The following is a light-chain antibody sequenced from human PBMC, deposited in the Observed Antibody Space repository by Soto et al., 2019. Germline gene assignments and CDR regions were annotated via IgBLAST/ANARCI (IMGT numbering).Light chain of an antibody. V-gene: IGKV3-15*01. Sequence: EIVMTQSPATLSVSPGERATLSCRASQSISSNLAWYQQKPGQAPRLLMFRTSSRATGFPARFSGSGSGTEFNLTISRVEPEDFAVYYCQQYGSSPHLFTFGPGTEVDIK. CDR2: RTS. CDR1: QSISSN. J-gene: IGKJ3*01. CDR3: QQYGSSPHLFT.